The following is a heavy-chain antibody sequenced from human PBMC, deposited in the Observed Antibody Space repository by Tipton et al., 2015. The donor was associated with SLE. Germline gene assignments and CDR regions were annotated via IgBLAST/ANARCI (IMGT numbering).Heavy chain of an antibody. V-gene: IGHV1-2*06. CDR3: AREWGAGYSSGWYVDDAFDI. Sequence: QLVQSGAEVKKPGASVKVSCKASGYTFTGYYMHWVRQAPGQGLEWMGRINPNSGGTNYAQKFQGRVTMTRDTSISTAYMELSRLRSDDTAVYYCAREWGAGYSSGWYVDDAFDIWGQGTMVTVSS. J-gene: IGHJ3*02. D-gene: IGHD6-19*01. CDR1: GYTFTGYY. CDR2: INPNSGGT.